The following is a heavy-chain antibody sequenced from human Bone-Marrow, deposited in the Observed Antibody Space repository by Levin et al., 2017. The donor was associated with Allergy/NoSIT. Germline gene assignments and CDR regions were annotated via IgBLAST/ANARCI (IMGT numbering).Heavy chain of an antibody. D-gene: IGHD1-26*01. CDR1: GGFISSSCCY. CDR3: ARLDDSGHYPFES. V-gene: IGHV4-39*02. Sequence: PSETLSLNCSVSGGFISSSCCYWGWIRQPPGKAPEWIGHIYHTGNTYYNPSLKNRVLISVDSSNNRFSLKLKSVTAADTAVYFCARLDDSGHYPFESWGQGTLVTVSS. CDR2: IYHTGNT. J-gene: IGHJ4*02.